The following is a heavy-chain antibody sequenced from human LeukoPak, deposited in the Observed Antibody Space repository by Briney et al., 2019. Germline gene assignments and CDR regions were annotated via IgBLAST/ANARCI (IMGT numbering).Heavy chain of an antibody. D-gene: IGHD3-16*02. J-gene: IGHJ6*02. CDR2: IYYSGST. Sequence: PSETLSLTCTVSGGSISSYYWSWIRQPPGKGLEWIGYIYYSGSTNYNPSLKSRVTISVDTSKNQFSLKLSSVTAADTAVYYCARQCYYEYVWGSYRSPVYYGIDVWGQGTTVTVSS. V-gene: IGHV4-59*08. CDR1: GGSISSYY. CDR3: ARQCYYEYVWGSYRSPVYYGIDV.